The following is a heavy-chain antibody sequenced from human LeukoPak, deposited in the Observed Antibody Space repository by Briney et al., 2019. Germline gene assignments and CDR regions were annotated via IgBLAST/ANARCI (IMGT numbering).Heavy chain of an antibody. CDR2: IYNSGST. V-gene: IGHV4-59*08. CDR3: ARHIASASSSHCWYFDL. CDR1: SGSLSTYY. D-gene: IGHD6-13*01. J-gene: IGHJ2*01. Sequence: PSETLSLTCTVSSGSLSTYYWSWIRQPPGKGLEWIGYIYNSGSTNYNPSLKSRVTMSVDTSKNQFSLKLSSVTAADTAVYYCARHIASASSSHCWYFDLWGRGTLVTVSS.